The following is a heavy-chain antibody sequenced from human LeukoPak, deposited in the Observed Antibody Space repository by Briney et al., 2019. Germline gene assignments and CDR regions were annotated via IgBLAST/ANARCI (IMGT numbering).Heavy chain of an antibody. D-gene: IGHD3-10*01. CDR1: GGSFSGYY. CDR2: INHSGST. CDR3: ARVQMVRGVIY. J-gene: IGHJ4*02. V-gene: IGHV4-34*01. Sequence: SETLSLTCAVYGGSFSGYYWSWLRQPPGKGLKWLGEINHSGSTNYNPSLKSRVTISVDTSKNQFSLKLSSVTAADTAVYYCARVQMVRGVIYWGQGTLVTVSS.